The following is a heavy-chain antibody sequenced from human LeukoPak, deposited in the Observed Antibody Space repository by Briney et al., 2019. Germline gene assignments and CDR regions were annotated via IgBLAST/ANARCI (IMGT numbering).Heavy chain of an antibody. Sequence: GGSLRLSCAASGFTFSSYSMNWVRQAPGKGLEWVSSISSSSSYIYYAASVKGRFTISRDNAKNSLYLQMNSLRAEDTAVYYCARGLLQYVDTAMVTFSGVTYWLDYWGQGTLVTVSS. CDR3: ARGLLQYVDTAMVTFSGVTYWLDY. D-gene: IGHD5-18*01. J-gene: IGHJ4*02. CDR1: GFTFSSYS. V-gene: IGHV3-21*01. CDR2: ISSSSSYI.